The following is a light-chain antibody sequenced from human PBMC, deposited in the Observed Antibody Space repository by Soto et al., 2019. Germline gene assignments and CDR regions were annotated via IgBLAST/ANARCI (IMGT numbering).Light chain of an antibody. CDR3: RSYASSSPVV. CDR1: SSDVGGYGD. CDR2: NVS. J-gene: IGLJ2*01. V-gene: IGLV2-14*01. Sequence: QSALTQPASVSGSPGQSITISCTGTSSDVGGYGDVSWYQQHPGKAPKLMIYNVSNRPSGVPDRFYGSKAGNKASLTISGLQADDEAAYYCRSYASSSPVVFGRGTKLTVL.